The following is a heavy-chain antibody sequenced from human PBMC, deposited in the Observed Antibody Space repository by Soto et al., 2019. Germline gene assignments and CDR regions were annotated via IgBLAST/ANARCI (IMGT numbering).Heavy chain of an antibody. J-gene: IGHJ6*02. CDR2: IYPGDSDT. D-gene: IGHD3-22*01. Sequence: GESLKISCKGSGYSFTSYWIGWVRQMPGKGLEWMGIIYPGDSDTRYSQSFQGQVTISADKSISTAYLRWSSLKASDTAMYYCARHMRTYYYDSSGYRPSYYYGRDVWGQGTTVTVSS. CDR1: GYSFTSYW. CDR3: ARHMRTYYYDSSGYRPSYYYGRDV. V-gene: IGHV5-51*01.